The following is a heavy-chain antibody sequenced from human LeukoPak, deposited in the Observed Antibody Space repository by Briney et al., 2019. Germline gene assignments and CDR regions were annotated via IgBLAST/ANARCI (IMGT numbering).Heavy chain of an antibody. V-gene: IGHV3-15*07. D-gene: IGHD3-3*01. CDR2: IKKKTDRRTT. CDR3: VTDGGQLPYFTY. Sequence: GGSLRLSCAASGFTFPNAWIYWVRQAPGKGLEWVGRIKKKTDRRTTDYAAPVEGRFTISRDDSRNTVYLQMDSLKTEDTAVYYCVTDGGQLPYFTYWGQGILATVSS. CDR1: GFTFPNAW. J-gene: IGHJ1*01.